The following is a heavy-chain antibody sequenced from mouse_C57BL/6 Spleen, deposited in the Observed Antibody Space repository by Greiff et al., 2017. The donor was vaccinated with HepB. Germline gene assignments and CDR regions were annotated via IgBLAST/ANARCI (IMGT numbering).Heavy chain of an antibody. CDR2: IRLKSDNYAT. V-gene: IGHV6-3*01. CDR1: GFTFSNYW. D-gene: IGHD1-3*01. Sequence: EVQLVESGGGLVQPGGSMKLSCVASGFTFSNYWMNWVRQSPEKGLEWVAQIRLKSDNYATHYAESVKGRFTISRDDSKSSVYLQMNNLRAEDTGIYYCTGLTKMDYWGQGTSVTVSS. J-gene: IGHJ4*01. CDR3: TGLTKMDY.